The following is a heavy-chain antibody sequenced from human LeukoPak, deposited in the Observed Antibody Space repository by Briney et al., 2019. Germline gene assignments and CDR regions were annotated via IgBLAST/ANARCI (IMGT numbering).Heavy chain of an antibody. J-gene: IGHJ4*02. CDR3: AKAGESLWFGEMYYFDY. CDR1: GFTFSSYA. CDR2: ISGSGGST. Sequence: PGGSLRLSCAASGFTFSSYAMSWVRQAPGKGLEWVSAISGSGGSTYYADSVKGRFTISRDNSKNTLYLQMNGLRAEDTAVYYWAKAGESLWFGEMYYFDYWGQGTRVTVSS. D-gene: IGHD3-10*01. V-gene: IGHV3-23*01.